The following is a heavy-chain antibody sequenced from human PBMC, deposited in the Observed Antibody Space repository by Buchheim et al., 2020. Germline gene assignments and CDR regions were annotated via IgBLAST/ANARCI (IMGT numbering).Heavy chain of an antibody. J-gene: IGHJ5*02. CDR3: ARGDKVGSVDP. CDR2: INEDGSEK. D-gene: IGHD3-10*01. V-gene: IGHV3-7*01. CDR1: GFTFSSYW. Sequence: EVQLVESGGGLVQPGGSLRLSCAASGFTFSSYWMSWVRQAPGKGLERVANINEDGSEKYYVDSVKGRITISRDKAKNSLYLQMNSLRAEDTAVYYCARGDKVGSVDPWGQGTL.